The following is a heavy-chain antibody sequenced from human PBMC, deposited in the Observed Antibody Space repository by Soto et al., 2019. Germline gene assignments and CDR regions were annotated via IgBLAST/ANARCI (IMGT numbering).Heavy chain of an antibody. D-gene: IGHD6-19*01. V-gene: IGHV3-23*01. J-gene: IGHJ4*02. CDR3: AKEGEHSSGWANFDY. CDR1: GFTFSSYA. Sequence: TASGFTFSSYAMSWVRQAPGKGLEWVSAISGSGGSTYYADSVKGRFTISRDNSKITLYLQMNSLRAEDTAVYYCAKEGEHSSGWANFDYWGQGTLVTVSS. CDR2: ISGSGGST.